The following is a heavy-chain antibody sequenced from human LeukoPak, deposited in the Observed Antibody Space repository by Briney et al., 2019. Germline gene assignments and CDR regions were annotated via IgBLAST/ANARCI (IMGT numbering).Heavy chain of an antibody. CDR2: IKEDGSDK. V-gene: IGHV3-7*01. J-gene: IGHJ4*02. Sequence: GGSLRLSCADSGFSFSSHWMSWVRQAPGKRLEWVANIKEDGSDKYYVDSVKGRFTISRDNAKNSLYLQMNSLRAEDSAVYYCARSKSRAFDYWGQGTLVTVSS. CDR1: GFSFSSHW. CDR3: ARSKSRAFDY.